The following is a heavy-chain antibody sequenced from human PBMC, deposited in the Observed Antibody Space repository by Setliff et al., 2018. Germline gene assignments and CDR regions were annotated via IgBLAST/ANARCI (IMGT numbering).Heavy chain of an antibody. J-gene: IGHJ3*02. CDR2: INPSGGNT. CDR3: ARDPNYYDSSGQLLGDAFDI. Sequence: GASVKVSCKASGYTFTSYYMHWVRQAPGQGLEWMGIINPSGGNTSYAQKFQGRVTMTRDTSTSTVYMELSSLRSEDTAVYYCARDPNYYDSSGQLLGDAFDIWGQGTMVTVSS. D-gene: IGHD3-22*01. CDR1: GYTFTSYY. V-gene: IGHV1-46*01.